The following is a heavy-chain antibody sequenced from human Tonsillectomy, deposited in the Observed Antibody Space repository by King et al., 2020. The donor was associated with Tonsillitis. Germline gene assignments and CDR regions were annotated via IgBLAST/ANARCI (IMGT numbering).Heavy chain of an antibody. V-gene: IGHV5-51*03. CDR2: IYPGDSDT. J-gene: IGHJ3*02. Sequence: QLVQSGAEVKKPGESLKISCQGSGYSFTTYWIGWVRQMPGKGLEWMGIIYPGDSDTRYSPSFQGQVTFSADRSITTAFLQWSSLKASDTAIYYCARLLVGGSPTVGSFDILGPGTMVTVSS. CDR3: ARLLVGGSPTVGSFDI. D-gene: IGHD1-26*01. CDR1: GYSFTTYW.